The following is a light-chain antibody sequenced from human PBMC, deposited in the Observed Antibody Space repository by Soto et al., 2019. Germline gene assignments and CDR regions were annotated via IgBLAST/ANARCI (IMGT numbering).Light chain of an antibody. CDR1: QSIRSY. Sequence: EIVLTQSPATLSLSPGDSATLSCRASQSIRSYLAWYQQKRGQAPRLLIYDASNRATGIPARFSGSGSGTDFSLTISSLEPVDFAVYYCQQRSSWPLTFGGGTKVEIK. J-gene: IGKJ4*01. CDR3: QQRSSWPLT. V-gene: IGKV3-11*01. CDR2: DAS.